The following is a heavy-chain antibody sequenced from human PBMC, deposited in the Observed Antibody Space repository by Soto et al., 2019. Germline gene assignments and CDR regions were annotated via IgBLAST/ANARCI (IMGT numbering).Heavy chain of an antibody. CDR2: ISSDGTTT. J-gene: IGHJ4*02. CDR3: AIQDFTNDVWLEAAVPVGGALEY. Sequence: EVQLVESGGGLVQPGTALRLSCAASGFTFSKYWMHWVRQAPGKGPVWVSYISSDGTTTDYADSVKGRFTISRDNAKNTLYLPMDSLGVEDTAVDFCAIQDFTNDVWLEAAVPVGGALEYWGQGVQVTVSS. D-gene: IGHD2-8*01. CDR1: GFTFSKYW. V-gene: IGHV3-74*01.